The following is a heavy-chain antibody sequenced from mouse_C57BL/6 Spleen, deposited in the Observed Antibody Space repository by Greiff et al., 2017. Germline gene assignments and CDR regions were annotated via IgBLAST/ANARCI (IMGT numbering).Heavy chain of an antibody. V-gene: IGHV1-9*01. CDR2: ILPGSGST. D-gene: IGHD1-1*01. CDR1: GYTFTGYW. CDR3: ARDGYYGSSYRYYAMDY. J-gene: IGHJ4*01. Sequence: QVQLQQSGAELMKPGASVKLSCKATGYTFTGYWIEWVKQRPGHGLEWIGEILPGSGSTNYNEKFKGKATFTADTSSNTAYMQLSSLTTDDSAIYYCARDGYYGSSYRYYAMDYWGQGTSVTVSS.